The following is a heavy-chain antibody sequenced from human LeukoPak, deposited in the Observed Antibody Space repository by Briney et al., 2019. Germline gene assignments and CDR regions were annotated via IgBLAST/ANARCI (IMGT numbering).Heavy chain of an antibody. D-gene: IGHD2-2*01. V-gene: IGHV3-7*01. CDR2: IKQDGSEK. J-gene: IGHJ6*02. CDR3: ASLGCSSTSCYPPRYYYGMDV. Sequence: GGSLRLSCAASGFTFSSYWMSWVRQAPGKGLEWVANIKQDGSEKYYVDSVKGRFTISRDNAKNSLYLRMNSLRAEDTAVYYCASLGCSSTSCYPPRYYYGMDVWGQGTTVTVSS. CDR1: GFTFSSYW.